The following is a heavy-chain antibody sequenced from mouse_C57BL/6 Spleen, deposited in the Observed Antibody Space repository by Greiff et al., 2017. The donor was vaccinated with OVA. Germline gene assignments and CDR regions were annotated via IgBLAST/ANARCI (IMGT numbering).Heavy chain of an antibody. J-gene: IGHJ4*01. D-gene: IGHD2-1*01. V-gene: IGHV5-16*01. CDR3: ARAYGNYDYYAMDY. CDR2: INYDGSST. CDR1: GFTFSDYY. Sequence: EVMLVESEGGLVQPGSSMKLSCTASGFTFSDYYMAWVRQVPEKGLEWVANINYDGSSTYYLDSLKSRFIISRDNAKNILYLQMSSLKSEDTATYYCARAYGNYDYYAMDYWGQGTSVTVSS.